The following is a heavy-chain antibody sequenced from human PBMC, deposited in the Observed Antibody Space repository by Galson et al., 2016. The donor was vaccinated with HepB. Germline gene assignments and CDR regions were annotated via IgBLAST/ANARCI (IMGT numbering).Heavy chain of an antibody. D-gene: IGHD3-3*01. CDR2: IYYSGST. V-gene: IGHV4-31*03. CDR1: GGSISSGDYF. Sequence: TLSLTCTVSGGSISSGDYFWSWIRQHPGKGLEWIGYIYYSGSTYYNPSLKSRVTISIDTSENQFSLKLSSVTAADTALYYCARAEWSGASDIWGQGTMVTVSS. CDR3: ARAEWSGASDI. J-gene: IGHJ3*02.